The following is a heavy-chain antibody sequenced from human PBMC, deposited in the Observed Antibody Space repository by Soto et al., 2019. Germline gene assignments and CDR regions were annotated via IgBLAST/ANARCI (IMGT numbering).Heavy chain of an antibody. Sequence: QVQLVESGGVVGQPWRSLRLSCVASGFSISTYVMHWVRQAPGKGLEWVAVIAREVSNKLYADSVKGRFSISRDNTKNTVYLQVSSLRVEDTAVYYCARPYRDVANWFDPWAEGNQVTVSS. CDR1: GFSISTYV. J-gene: IGHJ5*02. V-gene: IGHV3-30*03. D-gene: IGHD1-26*01. CDR2: IAREVSNK. CDR3: ARPYRDVANWFDP.